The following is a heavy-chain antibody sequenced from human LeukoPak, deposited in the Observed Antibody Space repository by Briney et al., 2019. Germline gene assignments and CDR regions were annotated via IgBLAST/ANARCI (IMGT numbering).Heavy chain of an antibody. CDR3: ASPGYCSGSVCYSGYLQH. J-gene: IGHJ1*01. CDR2: VYYGGDT. Sequence: GVSLRLSCAASGFTVSTNYMNWVRQAPGKGLEWVSVVYYGGDTYYADSVKGRFTISRDSSKNTLYLQMHSLRAEDTAVYYCASPGYCSGSVCYSGYLQHWGQGTLVTVST. CDR1: GFTVSTNY. V-gene: IGHV3-53*01. D-gene: IGHD2-15*01.